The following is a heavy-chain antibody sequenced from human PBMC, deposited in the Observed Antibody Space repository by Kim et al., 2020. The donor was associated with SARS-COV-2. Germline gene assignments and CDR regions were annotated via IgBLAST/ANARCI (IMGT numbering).Heavy chain of an antibody. CDR3: AKDLSAGSSSSYYGMDV. J-gene: IGHJ6*02. Sequence: GGSLRLSCAASGFTFSSYAMSWVRQAPGKGLEWVSTISGSGSTTEYADSVKGRFTITRDNSKNTLFLQMNSLRAEGTAVYYCAKDLSAGSSSSYYGMDVWGQGTTVTVSS. V-gene: IGHV3-23*01. CDR2: ISGSGSTT. D-gene: IGHD6-6*01. CDR1: GFTFSSYA.